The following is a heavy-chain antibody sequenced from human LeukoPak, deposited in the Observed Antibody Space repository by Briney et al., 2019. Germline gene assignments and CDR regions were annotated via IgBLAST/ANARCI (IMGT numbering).Heavy chain of an antibody. CDR1: GGSSSGYY. V-gene: IGHV4-34*01. CDR2: INHSGST. Sequence: SETLSLTCAVYGGSSSGYYWSWIRQPPGKGLEWIGEINHSGSTNYNPSLKSRVTISVDTSKNQFSLKLSSVTAADTAVYYCARIPAYRITIFGVVLSSNWFDPWGQGTLVTVSS. CDR3: ARIPAYRITIFGVVLSSNWFDP. D-gene: IGHD3-3*01. J-gene: IGHJ5*02.